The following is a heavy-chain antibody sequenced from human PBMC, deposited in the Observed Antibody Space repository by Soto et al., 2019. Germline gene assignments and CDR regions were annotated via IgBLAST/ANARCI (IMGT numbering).Heavy chain of an antibody. D-gene: IGHD6-13*01. CDR3: VRRGYNNNWLQY. CDR1: CGSMSYYY. Sequence: PXXTLSLTCTVSCGSMSYYYWSWMRQSPGKGLEWIGYXYYSGXTNYNHYLKSXXTISVDTXXNQFYLELSSVTAADTAVYYCVRRGYNNNWLQYWGQGIQVTVSS. J-gene: IGHJ4*02. CDR2: XYYSGXT. V-gene: IGHV4-59*08.